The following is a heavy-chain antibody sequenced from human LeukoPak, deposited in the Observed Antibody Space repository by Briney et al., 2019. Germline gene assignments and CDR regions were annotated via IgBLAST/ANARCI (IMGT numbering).Heavy chain of an antibody. CDR3: ARVPVAGIYYYYYMDV. Sequence: SETLSLTWTVSGGSISSYYWSWIRQPPGKGLEWIGYIYYSGSTNYNPSLKSRVTISVDTSKNQFSLKLSSVTAADTAVYYCARVPVAGIYYYYYMDVWGKGTTVTVSS. V-gene: IGHV4-59*01. CDR2: IYYSGST. CDR1: GGSISSYY. D-gene: IGHD6-19*01. J-gene: IGHJ6*03.